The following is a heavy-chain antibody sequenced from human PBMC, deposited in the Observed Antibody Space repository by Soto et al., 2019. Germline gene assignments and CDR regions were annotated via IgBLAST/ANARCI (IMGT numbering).Heavy chain of an antibody. CDR3: ATVTPGGYFDY. CDR1: RYTFISYA. Sequence: SVKVSCNAVRYTFISYAIVWVRQAPGQGLEWMGGIIPKFNTIDHGQKFQGRVTIAADKSTSTAYMELSSLRSDDTAVYYCATVTPGGYFDYWAQGTLVTVSS. D-gene: IGHD1-26*01. J-gene: IGHJ4*02. CDR2: IIPKFNTI. V-gene: IGHV1-69*06.